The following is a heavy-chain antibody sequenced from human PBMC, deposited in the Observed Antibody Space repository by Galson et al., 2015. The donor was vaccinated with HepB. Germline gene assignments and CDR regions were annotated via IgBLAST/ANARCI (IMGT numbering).Heavy chain of an antibody. J-gene: IGHJ3*01. CDR3: AKDSLRDYFGSGTLWAFDV. D-gene: IGHD3-10*01. CDR1: GFTFTNFA. CDR2: ISDSGAGT. Sequence: SLRLSCAASGFTFTNFAMNWVRQAPGKGLEWVSGISDSGAGTYYADSVKGRFTISRDNSKNTLYLQMSSLRAEDTAIYYCAKDSLRDYFGSGTLWAFDVWGQGTMVTVSS. V-gene: IGHV3-23*01.